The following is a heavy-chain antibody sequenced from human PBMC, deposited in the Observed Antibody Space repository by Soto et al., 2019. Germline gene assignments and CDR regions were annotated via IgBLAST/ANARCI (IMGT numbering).Heavy chain of an antibody. V-gene: IGHV3-33*01. CDR3: ARDRGADAPIDF. CDR1: RFTFSDYG. Sequence: QVQLVESGGGVVQPERSLRLFCVASRFTFSDYGMHWVRQAPGKGLEWVAVIWHDGLKKDYVDSVKGRFTVSRDNSKNTLYLQMNSLRVEDTATYYCARDRGADAPIDFWGQGTLVTVSS. CDR2: IWHDGLKK. J-gene: IGHJ4*02.